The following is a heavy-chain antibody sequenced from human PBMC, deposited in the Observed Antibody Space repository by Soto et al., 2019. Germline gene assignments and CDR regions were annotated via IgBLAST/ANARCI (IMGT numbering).Heavy chain of an antibody. CDR3: ARHGGSHYLRSGYHYALDY. CDR2: IDLTDSYT. J-gene: IGHJ4*02. D-gene: IGHD3-22*01. V-gene: IGHV5-10-1*01. Sequence: PGESLKISCKGSGYIFRNNWITWVRQMPGKGLEWMGRIDLTDSYTSYSPSFQGHVSFSADKSINTTYLHFSSLRASDTAVYYCARHGGSHYLRSGYHYALDYWGQGTPVTVSS. CDR1: GYIFRNNW.